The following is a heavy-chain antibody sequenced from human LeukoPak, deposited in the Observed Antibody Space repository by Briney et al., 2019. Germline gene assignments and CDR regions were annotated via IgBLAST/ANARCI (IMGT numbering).Heavy chain of an antibody. CDR3: AADYLPYSSEWYSFGYSYYGMDV. CDR1: GFTFTRST. Sequence: SVKVSCKASGFTFTRSTMQWVRQVRGQRLEWIGWIVVGSGNTNYAQKFQERVTITRDMSTSTAYMELSSLRSEDTAVYYCAADYLPYSSEWYSFGYSYYGMDVWGQGTTVTVSS. V-gene: IGHV1-58*02. J-gene: IGHJ6*02. D-gene: IGHD6-25*01. CDR2: IVVGSGNT.